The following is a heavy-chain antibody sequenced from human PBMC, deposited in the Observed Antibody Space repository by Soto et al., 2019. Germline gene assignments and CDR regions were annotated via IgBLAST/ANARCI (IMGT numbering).Heavy chain of an antibody. CDR1: GFTFDNYG. J-gene: IGHJ6*02. V-gene: IGHV3-30*18. CDR3: SKELSHSYGYTRYYFYGMDV. D-gene: IGHD5-18*01. Sequence: SLRLSCAASGFTFDNYGMHWVRQAPGKGLEWVSGISYDGSYKYYADSVKGRFIISRGNPKNTLYLQMNSLRTEDTAVYYCSKELSHSYGYTRYYFYGMDVWGPGTTVTVSS. CDR2: ISYDGSYK.